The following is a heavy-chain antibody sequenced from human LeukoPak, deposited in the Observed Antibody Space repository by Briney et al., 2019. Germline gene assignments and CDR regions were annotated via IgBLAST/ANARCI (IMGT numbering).Heavy chain of an antibody. V-gene: IGHV4-38-2*01. Sequence: SETLSLTCAVSGYSISSGYYWGWIRQPPGKGLEWIGSIYHSGSTCYNPSLKSRVTISVDTSKNQFSLKLSSVTAADTAVYYCARLSRYCSSTSCFYYYYYMDVWGKGTTVTVSS. D-gene: IGHD2-2*01. CDR1: GYSISSGYY. J-gene: IGHJ6*03. CDR2: IYHSGST. CDR3: ARLSRYCSSTSCFYYYYYMDV.